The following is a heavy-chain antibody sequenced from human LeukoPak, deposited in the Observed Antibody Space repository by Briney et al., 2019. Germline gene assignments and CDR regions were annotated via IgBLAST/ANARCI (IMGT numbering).Heavy chain of an antibody. CDR2: ISSSADST. J-gene: IGHJ4*02. V-gene: IGHV3-23*01. Sequence: TGGSLRLSCEASGFTFSSYAMSWVRQAPGKGLAWVSVISSSADSTYYADSVKGRFTISRDNSKNTLYLQMNNLRAEDTAVYYCAKPLEKYTYGGNFDYWGQGILVTLSS. CDR1: GFTFSSYA. CDR3: AKPLEKYTYGGNFDY. D-gene: IGHD4-23*01.